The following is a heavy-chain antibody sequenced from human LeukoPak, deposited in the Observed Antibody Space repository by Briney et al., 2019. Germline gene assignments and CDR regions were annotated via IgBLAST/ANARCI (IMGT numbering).Heavy chain of an antibody. CDR2: IRYDGTIK. CDR3: AKRRGLELLYYYYMDV. V-gene: IGHV3-30*02. D-gene: IGHD1-7*01. CDR1: GFTFSSYG. Sequence: PGGSLRLSCAASGFTFSSYGMVWVRQAPGKGLEWVAFIRYDGTIKYYTDSVKDRFTVSRDNSRNTLYLQMNSLRAEDTAVYYCAKRRGLELLYYYYMDVWGKGTTVTVSS. J-gene: IGHJ6*03.